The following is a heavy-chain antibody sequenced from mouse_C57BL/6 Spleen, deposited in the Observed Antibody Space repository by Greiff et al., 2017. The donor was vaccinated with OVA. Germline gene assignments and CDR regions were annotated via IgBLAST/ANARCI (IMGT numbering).Heavy chain of an antibody. V-gene: IGHV3-6*01. J-gene: IGHJ3*01. CDR1: GYSITSGYY. CDR2: ISYDGSN. D-gene: IGHD1-1*01. Sequence: VQLMESGPGLVKPSQSLSLTCSVTGYSITSGYYWNWIRQFPGNKLEWMGYISYDGSNNYNPSLKNRISITRDTSKNQFFLKLNSVTTEDTATYYCARGGYYGSSFWFAYWGQGTLVTVSA. CDR3: ARGGYYGSSFWFAY.